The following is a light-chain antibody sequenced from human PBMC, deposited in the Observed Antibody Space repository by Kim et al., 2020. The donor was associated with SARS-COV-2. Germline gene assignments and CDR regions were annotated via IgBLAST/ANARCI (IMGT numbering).Light chain of an antibody. V-gene: IGLV2-11*01. CDR1: SSDVGGYNY. J-gene: IGLJ3*02. CDR3: CSYAGSSSLV. Sequence: QSALTQPRSVSGSPGQSVTISCTGTSSDVGGYNYVSWYQQHPGKAPKLMTYGVTERPSGVPDRFSGSKSGNTASLTISGLQAEDEADYYCCSYAGSSSLVFSGGTKVTVL. CDR2: GVT.